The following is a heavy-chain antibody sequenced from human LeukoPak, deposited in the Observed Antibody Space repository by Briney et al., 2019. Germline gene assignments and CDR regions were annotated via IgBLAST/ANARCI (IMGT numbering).Heavy chain of an antibody. D-gene: IGHD3-3*01. V-gene: IGHV4-59*01. CDR3: AREAPLWSGSNYYYYMDV. CDR2: IYYSGST. CDR1: GGSISSYY. J-gene: IGHJ6*03. Sequence: SETLSLTCTVSGGSISSYYWSWIRQPPGKGLEWIGHIYYSGSTNYNPSLKSRVTISVDTSKNQFSLKLSSVTAADTAVYYCAREAPLWSGSNYYYYMDVWGKGTTVTVSS.